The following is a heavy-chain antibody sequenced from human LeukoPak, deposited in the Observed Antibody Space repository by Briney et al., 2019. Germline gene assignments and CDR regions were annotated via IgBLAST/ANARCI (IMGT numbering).Heavy chain of an antibody. CDR3: AKDGRMYCSGGSCYSGVNY. D-gene: IGHD2-15*01. Sequence: GGSLRLSCAASGFTFSSYATSWVRQAPGKGLEWVSAISGSGGSTYYADSVKGRFTISRDNSKNTLYLQMNSLRAEDTAVYYCAKDGRMYCSGGSCYSGVNYWGQGTLVTVSS. CDR2: ISGSGGST. V-gene: IGHV3-23*01. CDR1: GFTFSSYA. J-gene: IGHJ4*02.